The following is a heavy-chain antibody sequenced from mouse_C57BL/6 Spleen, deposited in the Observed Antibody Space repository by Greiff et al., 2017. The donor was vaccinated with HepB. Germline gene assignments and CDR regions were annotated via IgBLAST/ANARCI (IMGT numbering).Heavy chain of an antibody. CDR2: INPNYGTT. CDR1: GYSFTDYN. D-gene: IGHD1-1*01. Sequence: EVQLVESGPELVKPGASVKISCKASGYSFTDYNMNWVKQSNGKSLEWIGVINPNYGTTSYNQKFKGKATLTVDQSSSTAYMQLNSLTSEDSAVYYCARGPYGSSHYYAMDYWGQGTSVTVSS. CDR3: ARGPYGSSHYYAMDY. V-gene: IGHV1-39*01. J-gene: IGHJ4*01.